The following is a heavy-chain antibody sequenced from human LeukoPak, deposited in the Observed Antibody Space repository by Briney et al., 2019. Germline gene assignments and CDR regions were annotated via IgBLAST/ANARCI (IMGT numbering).Heavy chain of an antibody. Sequence: ASVKVSCKASGYTFTDYFIHWVRQAPGQGLEWMGWINPHNGGTNYAQKFQGRVTMTRDTSINTVYMELTRLTSDDTAIYYCAGHSSSSDGWFDPWGQGTLVTVSS. CDR2: INPHNGGT. J-gene: IGHJ5*02. CDR3: AGHSSSSDGWFDP. CDR1: GYTFTDYF. D-gene: IGHD6-6*01. V-gene: IGHV1-2*02.